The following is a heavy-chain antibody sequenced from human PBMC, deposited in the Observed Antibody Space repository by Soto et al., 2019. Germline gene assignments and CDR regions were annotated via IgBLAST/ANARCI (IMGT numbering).Heavy chain of an antibody. D-gene: IGHD3-16*01. V-gene: IGHV3-23*01. CDR2: VSGSGGST. J-gene: IGHJ4*02. CDR1: GFTISNCA. Sequence: GGSLRLSCAASGFTISNCAMYWVRQAPGKGLEWVSVVSGSGGSTFYADSVKGRFTISRDDSKSTLYLQMNSLRAEDTAVYYCARDVGVYDYSRFDYWGQGTLVTVSS. CDR3: ARDVGVYDYSRFDY.